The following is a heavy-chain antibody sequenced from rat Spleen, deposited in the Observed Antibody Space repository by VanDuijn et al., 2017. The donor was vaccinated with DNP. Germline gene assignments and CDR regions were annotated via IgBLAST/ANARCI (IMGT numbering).Heavy chain of an antibody. V-gene: IGHV5-27*01. J-gene: IGHJ2*01. CDR1: GFTFSDYN. CDR2: ISTSGGST. CDR3: ATDWSALFDY. Sequence: EVQLVESGGGLVQPGRSLKLSCAASGFTFSDYNMGWVRQAPTKGLEWVASISTSGGSTYYRDSVKGRFTISRDNAKSTLYLQMDSLRSEDTATYYCATDWSALFDYWGQGVMVTVSS.